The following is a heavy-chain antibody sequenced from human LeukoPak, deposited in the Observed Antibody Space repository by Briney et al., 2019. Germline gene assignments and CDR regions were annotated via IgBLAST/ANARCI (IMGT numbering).Heavy chain of an antibody. V-gene: IGHV1-24*01. CDR2: FDPEDGET. Sequence: GASVKVSCKVSGYTLTELSMHWVRQAPGKGLEWMGGFDPEDGETIYAQKFQGRVTMTEDTSTDTAYMELSSPRSEDTAVYYRATHLDYYYGMDVWGQGTTVTVSS. J-gene: IGHJ6*02. CDR3: ATHLDYYYGMDV. CDR1: GYTLTELS.